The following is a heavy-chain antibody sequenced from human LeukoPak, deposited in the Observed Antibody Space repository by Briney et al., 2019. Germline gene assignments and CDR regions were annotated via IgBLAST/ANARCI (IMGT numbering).Heavy chain of an antibody. CDR2: ISYDGSNK. J-gene: IGHJ2*01. CDR1: GFTFSSYA. D-gene: IGHD5-12*01. CDR3: ARQIRGTLATTYWYFDL. Sequence: GGSLRLSCAASGFTFSSYAMHWVRQAPGKGLEWVAVISYDGSNKYYADSVKGRFTISRDNSKNTLYLQMNSLRAEDTAVYYCARQIRGTLATTYWYFDLWGRGTLVTVSS. V-gene: IGHV3-30-3*01.